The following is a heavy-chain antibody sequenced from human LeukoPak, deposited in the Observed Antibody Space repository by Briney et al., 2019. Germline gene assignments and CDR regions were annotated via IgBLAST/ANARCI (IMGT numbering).Heavy chain of an antibody. D-gene: IGHD3-3*01. CDR3: AREFSWSGFFDY. CDR1: GGSISGYY. V-gene: IGHV4-59*01. Sequence: SETLSLTCTVSGGSISGYYWSWIRQPPGKGLEWIGYIYYSGSTNYNPSLKSRVTISVDTSKNQFSLKLSSVTAADTAVYYCAREFSWSGFFDYWGQGTLVTVSS. J-gene: IGHJ4*02. CDR2: IYYSGST.